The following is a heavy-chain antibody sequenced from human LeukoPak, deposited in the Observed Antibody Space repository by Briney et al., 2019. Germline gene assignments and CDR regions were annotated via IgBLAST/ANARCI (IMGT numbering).Heavy chain of an antibody. CDR2: INWNGGST. V-gene: IGHV3-20*04. D-gene: IGHD3-10*01. J-gene: IGHJ4*02. CDR3: AKDPSLWFGEVNFYYFDY. CDR1: GFTFDDYG. Sequence: GGSLRLSCAASGFTFDDYGMSWVRQAPGKGLEWVSGINWNGGSTGYADSVKGRFTISRDNSKNTLYLQMNSLRAEDTAVYYCAKDPSLWFGEVNFYYFDYWGQGTLVTVSS.